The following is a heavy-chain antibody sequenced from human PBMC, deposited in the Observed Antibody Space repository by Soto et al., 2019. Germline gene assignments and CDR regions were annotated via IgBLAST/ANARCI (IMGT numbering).Heavy chain of an antibody. CDR2: ISGSGGST. V-gene: IGHV3-23*01. CDR3: AKAYYYDSSGYPTPFDY. J-gene: IGHJ4*02. CDR1: GFTFSSYA. D-gene: IGHD3-22*01. Sequence: GGSLRLSCAASGFTFSSYAMSWVRQAPGKRLEWVSAISGSGGSTYYADSVKGRFTISRDNSKNTLYLQMNSLRAEDTAVYYCAKAYYYDSSGYPTPFDYWGQGTLVTVSS.